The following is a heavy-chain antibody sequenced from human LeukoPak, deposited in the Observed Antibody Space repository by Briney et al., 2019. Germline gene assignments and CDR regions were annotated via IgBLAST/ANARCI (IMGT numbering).Heavy chain of an antibody. CDR2: IYYSGGT. Sequence: SETLSLTCTVSGGSISSYYWGRIRQPPGKDLEWIGYIYYSGGTNYNPSLKSRATISIDSPRNQLSLQLSSVTAADTALYYCARDRSRGWPGLYDSWGQGTLVTVSS. J-gene: IGHJ4*02. CDR1: GGSISSYY. CDR3: ARDRSRGWPGLYDS. D-gene: IGHD6-19*01. V-gene: IGHV4-59*01.